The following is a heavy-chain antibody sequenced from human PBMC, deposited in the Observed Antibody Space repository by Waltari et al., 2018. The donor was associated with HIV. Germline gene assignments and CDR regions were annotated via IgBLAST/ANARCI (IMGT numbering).Heavy chain of an antibody. CDR3: ARDYNYAPDY. CDR1: GFPLKNFA. J-gene: IGHJ4*02. V-gene: IGHV3-33*01. CDR2: SYYDGSKK. Sequence: QVQLVESGGGVVQPGRSLRLSCAASGFPLKNFAMKWVRQAPGKGLEWVGNSYYDGSKKFYGDSVRGRFTISGDNSKQILYLQMNSLRVEDTALYYCARDYNYAPDYWGQGTLVVVSS. D-gene: IGHD5-18*01.